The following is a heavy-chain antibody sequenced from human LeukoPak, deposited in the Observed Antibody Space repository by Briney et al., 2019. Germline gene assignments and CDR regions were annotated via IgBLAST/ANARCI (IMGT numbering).Heavy chain of an antibody. CDR2: ISSSGGST. Sequence: PGGSLRLSCAASGFTFSSYAMHWVRQAPGKGLEYVSAISSSGGSTYYANSVKGRFTISRDNAKNSLYLQMNSLRAEDTAVYYCAREPTDDYDRSPYRSLGYWGQGTLVTVSS. CDR3: AREPTDDYDRSPYRSLGY. J-gene: IGHJ4*02. V-gene: IGHV3-64*01. CDR1: GFTFSSYA. D-gene: IGHD3-22*01.